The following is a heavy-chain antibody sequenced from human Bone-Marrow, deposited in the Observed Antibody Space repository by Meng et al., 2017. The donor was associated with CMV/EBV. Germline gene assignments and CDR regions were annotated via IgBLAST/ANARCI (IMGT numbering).Heavy chain of an antibody. CDR2: ISSSGSTI. D-gene: IGHD3-22*01. Sequence: GESLKISCAASRFTFSDYYMSWIRQAPGKGLEWVSYISSSGSTIYYADSVKGRFTISRDNAKNSLYLQMNSLRAEDTAVYYCARDESPENYYDSSGYYYRNVYFDYWGQGTLVTVSS. CDR3: ARDESPENYYDSSGYYYRNVYFDY. CDR1: RFTFSDYY. J-gene: IGHJ4*02. V-gene: IGHV3-11*04.